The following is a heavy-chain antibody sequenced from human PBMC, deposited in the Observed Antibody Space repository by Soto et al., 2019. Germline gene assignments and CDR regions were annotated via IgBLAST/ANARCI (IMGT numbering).Heavy chain of an antibody. D-gene: IGHD3-16*02. J-gene: IGHJ4*02. V-gene: IGHV4-34*01. CDR2: INHSGST. CDR3: ARGPNYDYVWGSHRQIFDY. Sequence: SETLSLTCAVYGGSFSGYYWSWIRQPPGKGLEWIGEINHSGSTNYNPSLKSRVTISVDTSKNQFSLKLSSVTAADTAVYYCARGPNYDYVWGSHRQIFDYWGQGTLVTVSS. CDR1: GGSFSGYY.